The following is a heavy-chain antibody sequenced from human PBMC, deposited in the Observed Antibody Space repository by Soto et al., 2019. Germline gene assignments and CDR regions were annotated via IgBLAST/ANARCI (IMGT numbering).Heavy chain of an antibody. CDR1: GYSFTSYW. CDR2: IDPSDSYT. CDR3: ASAIPTRNGIAAAGTIRYYYYYGMDV. Sequence: EVQLVQSGAEVKKPGESLRISCKGSGYSFTSYWISWVRQMPGKGLEWMGRIDPSDSYTNYSPSFQGHVTISADKSISTAYLQWSSLKASDTAMYYCASAIPTRNGIAAAGTIRYYYYYGMDVWGQGTTVTVSS. V-gene: IGHV5-10-1*03. D-gene: IGHD6-13*01. J-gene: IGHJ6*02.